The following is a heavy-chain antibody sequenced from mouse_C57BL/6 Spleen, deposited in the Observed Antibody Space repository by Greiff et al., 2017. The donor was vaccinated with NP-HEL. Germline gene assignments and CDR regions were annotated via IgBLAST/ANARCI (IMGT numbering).Heavy chain of an antibody. CDR2: ISSGSSTI. Sequence: DVKLVESGGGLVKPGGSLKLSCAASGFTFSDYGMHWVRQAPEKGLEWVAYISSGSSTIYYADTVKGRFPLSRDNAKNTLFLQMTSLRSEDTAMYYCARRLYFDVWGTGTTVTVSS. J-gene: IGHJ1*03. CDR3: ARRLYFDV. V-gene: IGHV5-17*01. CDR1: GFTFSDYG.